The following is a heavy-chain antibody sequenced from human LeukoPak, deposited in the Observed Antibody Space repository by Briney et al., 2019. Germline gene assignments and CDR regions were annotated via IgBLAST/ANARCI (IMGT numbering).Heavy chain of an antibody. D-gene: IGHD3-16*01. J-gene: IGHJ3*02. V-gene: IGHV4-4*07. CDR3: ARELGYDYVLSDAFDI. Sequence: PSETLSLTCTVSGGSISSYYWSWIRQLAGKGLEWIGRIYTSGSTNYNPSLKSRVTMSVDTSKNQFSLKLSSVTAADTAVYYCARELGYDYVLSDAFDIWGQGTMVTVSS. CDR2: IYTSGST. CDR1: GGSISSYY.